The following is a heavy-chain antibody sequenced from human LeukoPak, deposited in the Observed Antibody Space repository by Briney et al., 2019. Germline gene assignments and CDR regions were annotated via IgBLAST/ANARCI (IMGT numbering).Heavy chain of an antibody. CDR3: ARDDGRRATSTVVFGN. Sequence: AGGSLRLSCAASGFTFSSYAMSWVRQAPGKGLEWISYISGSGSSTNYADSVKGRFTISRDNAKNSLYLQMNSLRAEDTAMYYCARDDGRRATSTVVFGNWGQGTLVTVSS. CDR1: GFTFSSYA. CDR2: ISGSGSST. D-gene: IGHD2-2*01. V-gene: IGHV3-48*04. J-gene: IGHJ4*02.